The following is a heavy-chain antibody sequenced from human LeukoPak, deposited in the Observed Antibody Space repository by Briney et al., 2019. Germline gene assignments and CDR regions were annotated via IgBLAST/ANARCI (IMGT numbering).Heavy chain of an antibody. CDR2: ISSSSSYI. V-gene: IGHV3-21*01. J-gene: IGHJ4*02. CDR1: GFIFSSYN. D-gene: IGHD6-6*01. Sequence: GGSLRLSCAASGFIFSSYNMNWVRQAPGKWLEWVSSISSSSSYIYYGDSVKGRFSISRDNAKNSLYLQMNSLRAEDTAMYYCARDGYSSSSFDFWGQGTLVTVSS. CDR3: ARDGYSSSSFDF.